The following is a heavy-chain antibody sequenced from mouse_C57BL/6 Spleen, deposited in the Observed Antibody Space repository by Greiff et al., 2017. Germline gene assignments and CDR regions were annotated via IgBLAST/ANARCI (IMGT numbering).Heavy chain of an antibody. D-gene: IGHD4-1*01. J-gene: IGHJ2*01. CDR2: INPSSGYT. CDR3: ATLGDW. V-gene: IGHV1-4*01. CDR1: GYTFTSYT. Sequence: VQLQQSGAELARPGASVKMSCKASGYTFTSYTMHWVTQRPGQGLEWIGYINPSSGYTKYNQKFKDKATLTADKSSSTAYMQLSSLTSEDAAVYYYATLGDWWGQGTTLTVSS.